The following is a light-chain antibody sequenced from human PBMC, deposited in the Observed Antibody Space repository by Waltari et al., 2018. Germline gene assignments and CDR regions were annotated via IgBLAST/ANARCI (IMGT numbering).Light chain of an antibody. CDR1: QNISPY. CDR3: QQSHTPPWT. V-gene: IGKV1-39*01. J-gene: IGKJ1*01. Sequence: DIQMTQSPSSLSASVGDRVTITCRASQNISPYLNWYQQKPGKVPEVLIYGASSLQGGVPSRFRGGGSGTDFTLTIDSLQPEDLATYYCQQSHTPPWTFGQGTKVEIK. CDR2: GAS.